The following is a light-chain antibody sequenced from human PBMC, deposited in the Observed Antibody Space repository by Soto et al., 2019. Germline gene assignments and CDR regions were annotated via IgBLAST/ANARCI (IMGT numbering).Light chain of an antibody. J-gene: IGKJ4*01. CDR3: QKYNSAPLT. V-gene: IGKV1-17*01. CDR2: GAS. Sequence: DIQLTQSPSSLSASVGDRVTIICRAGQGIRSAFGWYQQKPGKAPKRLIYGASSLQSGVPSRFSGSGSGTEFTLTICSLQPEDFATYYCQKYNSAPLTFGGGTKVDIK. CDR1: QGIRSA.